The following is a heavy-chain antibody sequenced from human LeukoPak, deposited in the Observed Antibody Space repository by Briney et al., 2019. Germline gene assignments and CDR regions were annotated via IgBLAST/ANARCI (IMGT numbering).Heavy chain of an antibody. V-gene: IGHV3-64*01. CDR3: ARVGAARLLYYYYYMDV. CDR2: ISSNGGST. D-gene: IGHD6-6*01. CDR1: GFTFSSYA. J-gene: IGHJ6*03. Sequence: GGSLRLSCAAAGFTFSSYAMHCVRQAPGKGLEYVSAISSNGGSTYYANSVKGRFTISRDNSKNTLYFQMGSLRAEDMAVYYCARVGAARLLYYYYYMDVWGKGTTVTVSS.